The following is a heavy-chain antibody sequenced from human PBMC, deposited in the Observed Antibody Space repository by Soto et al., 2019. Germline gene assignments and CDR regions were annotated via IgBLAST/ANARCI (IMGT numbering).Heavy chain of an antibody. CDR2: IIPLFGTT. V-gene: IGHV1-69*12. J-gene: IGHJ4*02. CDR3: ARRYCRGPTCFGGGDY. Sequence: QVQLVQSGAEVRKPGSSVKVSCKSSGGTFSDYAFSWVRQAPGQGLEWMAGIIPLFGTTSYAPRFQGRVTITADESTRTADMELGSLTSADTAVYFCARRYCRGPTCFGGGDYWGQGTLVAVSS. CDR1: GGTFSDYA. D-gene: IGHD3-16*01.